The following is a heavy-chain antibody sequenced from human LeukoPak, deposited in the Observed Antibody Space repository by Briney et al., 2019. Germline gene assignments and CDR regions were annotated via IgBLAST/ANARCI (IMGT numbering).Heavy chain of an antibody. CDR2: IYSSGST. V-gene: IGHV4-4*07. Sequence: PSETLSLTCTVSGGSISSYYWNWIRQPAGKGLEWIGRIYSSGSTNYNPSLKSRVTMSVDTSKNQFSLKLSSVTAADTAVYYCARDSYGSGTAHTFDIWGQGTLGTVSS. D-gene: IGHD3-10*01. CDR1: GGSISSYY. J-gene: IGHJ3*02. CDR3: ARDSYGSGTAHTFDI.